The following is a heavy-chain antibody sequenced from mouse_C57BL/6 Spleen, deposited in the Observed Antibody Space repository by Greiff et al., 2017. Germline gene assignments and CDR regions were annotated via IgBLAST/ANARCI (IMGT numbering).Heavy chain of an antibody. J-gene: IGHJ3*01. Sequence: DVMLVESGGGLVKPGGSLKLSCAASGFTFSDYGMHWVRQAPEKGLEWVAYISSGSSTIYYADTVKGRFTISRDNAKNTLFLQMTSLRSEDTAMYYCARMIYYGYDVGAYWGQGTLVTVSA. CDR3: ARMIYYGYDVGAY. D-gene: IGHD2-2*01. CDR1: GFTFSDYG. CDR2: ISSGSSTI. V-gene: IGHV5-17*01.